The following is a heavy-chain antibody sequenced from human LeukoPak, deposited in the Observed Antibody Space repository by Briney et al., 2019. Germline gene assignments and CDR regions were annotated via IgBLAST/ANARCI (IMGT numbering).Heavy chain of an antibody. V-gene: IGHV3-7*03. D-gene: IGHD3-10*01. CDR1: GFTFSSYW. Sequence: PGGSLRLSCVASGFTFSSYWMSWVRQAPGKGPEWVANIKQESGEIYYVDSVKGRFTISRDNSKNTLYLQMNSLRADDTAVYYCAKDGVLPIYYMDVWGKGTTVTISS. CDR2: IKQESGEI. CDR3: AKDGVLPIYYMDV. J-gene: IGHJ6*03.